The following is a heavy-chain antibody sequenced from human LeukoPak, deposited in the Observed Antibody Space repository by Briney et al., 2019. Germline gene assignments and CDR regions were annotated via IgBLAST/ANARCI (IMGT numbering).Heavy chain of an antibody. V-gene: IGHV3-23*01. Sequence: PGGSPRLSCAASGFTFSSYAMGWVRQAPGKGLEWVSGISGSSASTYYADSVKGRFTISRDNSKNTLYLQMNGLRVEDTALYYCANEVRPNDYWGQGTLVTVSS. D-gene: IGHD1-1*01. CDR2: ISGSSAST. CDR1: GFTFSSYA. CDR3: ANEVRPNDY. J-gene: IGHJ4*02.